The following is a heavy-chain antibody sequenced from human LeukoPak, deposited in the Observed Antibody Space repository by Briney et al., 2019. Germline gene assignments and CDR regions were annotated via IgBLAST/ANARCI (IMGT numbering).Heavy chain of an antibody. D-gene: IGHD6-13*01. Sequence: PLASVKVSCKASGYTFTSYAMHWVRQAPGQRLEWMGWINAGNGNTKYSQKFQGRVTITRDTSASTAYMELSSLRSEDTAAYYCARMYSSSWSAPDYWGQGTLVTVSS. CDR3: ARMYSSSWSAPDY. J-gene: IGHJ4*02. CDR2: INAGNGNT. CDR1: GYTFTSYA. V-gene: IGHV1-3*01.